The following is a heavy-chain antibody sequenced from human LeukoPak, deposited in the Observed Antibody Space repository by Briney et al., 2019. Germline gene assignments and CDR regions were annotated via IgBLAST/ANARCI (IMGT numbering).Heavy chain of an antibody. CDR3: ARGQRYSGSFLDY. Sequence: GGSLRLSCAASGFTFSHYAMHWVRQAPGKGLEWVSAISGSGGSTYYADSVKGRFTISRDNSKNSLYLQMNSLRAEDTAVYYCARGQRYSGSFLDYWGQGTLVTVSS. J-gene: IGHJ4*02. D-gene: IGHD1-26*01. CDR1: GFTFSHYA. CDR2: ISGSGGST. V-gene: IGHV3-23*01.